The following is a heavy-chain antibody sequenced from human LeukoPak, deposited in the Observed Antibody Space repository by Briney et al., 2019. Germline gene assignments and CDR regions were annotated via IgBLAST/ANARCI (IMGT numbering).Heavy chain of an antibody. CDR1: GFTFSSYD. D-gene: IGHD3-9*01. J-gene: IGHJ6*02. CDR2: IGTAGDT. CDR3: TRDLMDYDVSTGLHHYYMDV. Sequence: PGGSLRLSCAASGFTFSSYDMHWVRHATGKGLEWVSAIGTAGDTYYLGSVKGRFTTSRENAKNSLYLQMNSLRAGDTAVYYCTRDLMDYDVSTGLHHYYMDVWGQGTTVTVSS. V-gene: IGHV3-13*01.